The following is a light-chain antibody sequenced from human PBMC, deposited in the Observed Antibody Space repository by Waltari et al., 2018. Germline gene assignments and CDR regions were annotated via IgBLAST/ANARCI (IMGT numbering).Light chain of an antibody. CDR1: QSVSSN. CDR2: GAS. J-gene: IGKJ4*01. CDR3: QQYNNWSLT. V-gene: IGKV3-15*01. Sequence: ELVTTQSPATLSVSPGERATLSCRASQSVSSNLAWYQQKPGQAPRLLIYGASTRATGIPARFSGSGSGTEFTLTISSLQSEDFAVYYCQQYNNWSLTFGGGTKVEIK.